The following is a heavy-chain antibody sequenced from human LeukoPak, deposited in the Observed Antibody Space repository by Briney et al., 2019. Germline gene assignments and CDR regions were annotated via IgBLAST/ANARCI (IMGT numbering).Heavy chain of an antibody. CDR2: INHSGST. V-gene: IGHV4-34*01. CDR3: ARDSTLGTN. CDR1: GGSFSGYY. Sequence: SETLSLTCAVYGGSFSGYYWSWIRQPPGKGLEWIGEINHSGSTNYNPSLKSRVTISVDTSKNQFSLKLSSVTAADTAVYYCARDSTLGTNWGQGTLVTVSS. J-gene: IGHJ4*02. D-gene: IGHD3-16*01.